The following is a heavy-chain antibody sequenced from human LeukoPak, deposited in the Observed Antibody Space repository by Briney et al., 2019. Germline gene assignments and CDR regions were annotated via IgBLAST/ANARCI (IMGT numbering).Heavy chain of an antibody. CDR3: ARPDNIGYCSSTNCPNWYFDL. J-gene: IGHJ2*01. CDR2: VHYSGNT. D-gene: IGHD2-2*01. CDR1: GGSISSSSDF. Sequence: SETLSLTCTVSGGSISSSSDFWGWIRQPPGKGLECIGNVHYSGNTYYNPSLKSRVTISVDTSKNQFSLKLRSVTAADTAVYYCARPDNIGYCSSTNCPNWYFDLWGRGTLVTVSS. V-gene: IGHV4-39*01.